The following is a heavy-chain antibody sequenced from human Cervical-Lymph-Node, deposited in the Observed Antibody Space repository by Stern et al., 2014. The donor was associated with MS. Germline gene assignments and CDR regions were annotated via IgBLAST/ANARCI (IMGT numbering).Heavy chain of an antibody. CDR3: ASLYSSSWYGYFQH. CDR2: IYPGGVDT. D-gene: IGHD6-13*01. CDR1: GYRFTSYW. V-gene: IGHV5-51*01. Sequence: VQLVQSGAEVKKPGESLKISCTGSGYRFTSYWIDWVRQVPGKGLEWIGAIYPGGVDTRYRPSFRGQVTISDDKSISTAYLQWSSLKASDTAMYYCASLYSSSWYGYFQHWGQGTLVTVSS. J-gene: IGHJ1*01.